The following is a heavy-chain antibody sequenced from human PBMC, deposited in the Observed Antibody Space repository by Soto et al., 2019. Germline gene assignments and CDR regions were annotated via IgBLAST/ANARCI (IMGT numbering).Heavy chain of an antibody. CDR3: ARRGGGVVLAATTPFDY. J-gene: IGHJ4*02. V-gene: IGHV4-4*02. CDR1: SGSITTANW. Sequence: QVPLQESGPRLVRPSGTLSLTCTVSSGSITTANWWSWVRQPPGRGLEWIGEIYHSGSTTYNLSLKSRVTLSVDKSKNQFSLRLSSVTAAATAMYYCARRGGGVVLAATTPFDYWGQGTLVTVSS. D-gene: IGHD2-15*01. CDR2: IYHSGST.